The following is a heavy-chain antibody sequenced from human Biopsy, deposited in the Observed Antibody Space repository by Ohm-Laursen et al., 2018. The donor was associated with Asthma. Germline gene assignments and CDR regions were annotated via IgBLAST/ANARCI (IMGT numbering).Heavy chain of an antibody. CDR3: ARGDSSGWSHYYFDY. Sequence: SLRLSCTASGFTVSRDHMFWFRQAPGKGLEWVSVIYSGGTSDTADSVRGRFTISRDFYKNTLYLQMDSLRAEDTAVYYCARGDSSGWSHYYFDYWGQGTLVTVSS. CDR2: IYSGGTS. CDR1: GFTVSRDH. V-gene: IGHV3-53*01. J-gene: IGHJ4*02. D-gene: IGHD6-19*01.